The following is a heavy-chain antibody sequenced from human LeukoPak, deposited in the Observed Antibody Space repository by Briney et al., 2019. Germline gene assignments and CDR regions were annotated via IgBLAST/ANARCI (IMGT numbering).Heavy chain of an antibody. CDR1: GGSISSSNW. J-gene: IGHJ3*02. V-gene: IGHV4-4*02. CDR3: ARDGSGSYYKPSNDAFDI. Sequence: SGTLSLTCAVSGGSISSSNWWSWVRQPPGKGLEWIGEIYHSGSTNYNPSLKSRVTISVDTSKNQFSLKLSSVTAADTAVYYCARDGSGSYYKPSNDAFDIWGQGTMVTVSS. CDR2: IYHSGST. D-gene: IGHD3-10*01.